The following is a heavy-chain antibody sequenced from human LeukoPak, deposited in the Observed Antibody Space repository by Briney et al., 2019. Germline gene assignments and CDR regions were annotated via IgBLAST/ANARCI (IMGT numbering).Heavy chain of an antibody. CDR3: AKWRRLGSPHYYYGMDV. CDR1: GFTSSSYG. CDR2: ISYDGSNK. V-gene: IGHV3-30*18. Sequence: GRSLRLSCAASGFTSSSYGMHWVRQAPGKGLEWVAVISYDGSNKYYADSVKGRFTISRDNSKNTLYLQMNSLRAEDTAVYYCAKWRRLGSPHYYYGMDVWGQGTTVTVSS. J-gene: IGHJ6*02. D-gene: IGHD3-10*01.